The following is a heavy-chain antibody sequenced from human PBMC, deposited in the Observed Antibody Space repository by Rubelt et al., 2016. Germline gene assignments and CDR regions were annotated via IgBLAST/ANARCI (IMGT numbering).Heavy chain of an antibody. D-gene: IGHD3-22*01. Sequence: MHWVRQAPGQRLEWMGWINAGNGNTKYSQKFQGRVTITRDTSASTAYMELSSLRSDDTAVYYCARRPRKWFYFDYWGQGALVTVSS. J-gene: IGHJ4*02. CDR2: INAGNGNT. CDR3: ARRPRKWFYFDY. V-gene: IGHV1-3*01.